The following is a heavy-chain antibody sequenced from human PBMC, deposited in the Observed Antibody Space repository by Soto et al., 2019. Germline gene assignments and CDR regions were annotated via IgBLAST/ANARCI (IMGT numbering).Heavy chain of an antibody. CDR1: GFTVSSNY. Sequence: GGSLRLSCAASGFTVSSNYMSWVRQAPGKGLEWVSVIYSGGSTYYADSVKGRFTISRDNSKNTLYLQMNSLRAEDTAVYYCARVVEVGWRYFDYWGQGTLVTVSS. D-gene: IGHD2-15*01. J-gene: IGHJ4*02. CDR3: ARVVEVGWRYFDY. CDR2: IYSGGST. V-gene: IGHV3-53*01.